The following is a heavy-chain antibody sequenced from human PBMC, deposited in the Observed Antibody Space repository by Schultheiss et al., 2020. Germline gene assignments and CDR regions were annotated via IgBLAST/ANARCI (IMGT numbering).Heavy chain of an antibody. CDR3: ARVTAVTTWYYYYGMDV. J-gene: IGHJ6*04. D-gene: IGHD4-17*01. Sequence: ASVKVSCKASGYTFTSYYMHWVRQAPGQGLEWMGIINPSGGSTSYAQKFQGRVTMTRNTSISTAYMELSSLRSEDTAVYYCARVTAVTTWYYYYGMDVWGKGTTVTVSS. CDR2: INPSGGST. V-gene: IGHV1-46*01. CDR1: GYTFTSYY.